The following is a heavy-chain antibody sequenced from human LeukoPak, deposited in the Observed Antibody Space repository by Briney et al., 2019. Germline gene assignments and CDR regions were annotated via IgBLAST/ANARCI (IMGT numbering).Heavy chain of an antibody. D-gene: IGHD4-11*01. CDR1: GGSIGSYY. J-gene: IGHJ4*02. CDR3: ARARAGRGGLYYSNYVFDY. V-gene: IGHV4-59*01. Sequence: SETLSLTCTVSGGSIGSYYWSWIRQPPGKGLEWIGYIYYSGSTNYNPSLKSRVTISVDTSKNQFSLKLSSVTAADTAVYYCARARAGRGGLYYSNYVFDYWGQGTLVTVSS. CDR2: IYYSGST.